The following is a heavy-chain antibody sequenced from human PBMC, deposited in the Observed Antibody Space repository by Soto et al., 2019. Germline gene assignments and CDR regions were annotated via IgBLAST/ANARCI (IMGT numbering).Heavy chain of an antibody. J-gene: IGHJ5*02. CDR1: GFTFSGNW. CDR2: IEGDASRT. Sequence: EVPLVASGGGVVQPGGSLSLSCAASGFTFSGNWMHWVRQVPGTGLVWVARIEGDASRTRYADSVKGRFTISSDDAKNTLYLQMNRLRVEETAIYFCARDYYFSSSSWCQGTLVSVSS. D-gene: IGHD3-3*01. V-gene: IGHV3-74*01. CDR3: ARDYYFSSSS.